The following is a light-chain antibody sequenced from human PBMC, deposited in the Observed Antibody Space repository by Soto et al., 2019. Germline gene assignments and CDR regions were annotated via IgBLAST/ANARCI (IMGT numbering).Light chain of an antibody. J-gene: IGKJ1*01. CDR2: KAS. CDR1: QTISSW. Sequence: IQMTQSPSTLSGSVGDRVTITCRASQTISSWLAWYQQKPGKAPKLLIYKASSLESGVPSRFSGSGSGTEFTLTISSLQPDDFATYYCQKYNSYRWKFGLGTKVDIK. V-gene: IGKV1-5*03. CDR3: QKYNSYRWK.